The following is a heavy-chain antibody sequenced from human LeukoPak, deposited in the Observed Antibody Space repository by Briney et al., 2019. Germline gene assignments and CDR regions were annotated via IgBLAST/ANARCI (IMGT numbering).Heavy chain of an antibody. Sequence: GGSLRLSCAASGFTLSSYAMSWVRQAPGKGLEWVSAISDSGNTYHADSVKGRFTISRDSSKNALFLQMNRLRPEDAAVYYCAKAPVTTCRGAYCYPFDYWGQGTLVTVSS. D-gene: IGHD2-21*01. J-gene: IGHJ4*02. CDR1: GFTLSSYA. V-gene: IGHV3-23*01. CDR2: ISDSGNT. CDR3: AKAPVTTCRGAYCYPFDY.